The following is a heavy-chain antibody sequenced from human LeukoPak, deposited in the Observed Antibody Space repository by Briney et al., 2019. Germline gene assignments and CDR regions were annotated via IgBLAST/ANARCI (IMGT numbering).Heavy chain of an antibody. CDR1: GGSISSSNW. CDR3: ARDSPLDCGGDCYPNYYYYYMDV. D-gene: IGHD2-21*01. V-gene: IGHV4-4*02. J-gene: IGHJ6*03. CDR2: IYTSGST. Sequence: SGTLSLTCAVSGGSISSSNWWSWVRQPPGKGLEWIGRIYTSGSTNYNPSLKSRVTISVDTSKNQFSLKLSSVTAADTAVYYCARDSPLDCGGDCYPNYYYYYMDVWGKGTTVTVSS.